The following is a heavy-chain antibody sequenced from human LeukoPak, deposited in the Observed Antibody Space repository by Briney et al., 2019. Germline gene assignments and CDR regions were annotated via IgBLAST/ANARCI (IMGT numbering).Heavy chain of an antibody. D-gene: IGHD3-22*01. J-gene: IGHJ4*02. CDR3: ARMYYYDSSGYNYGLFDY. V-gene: IGHV1-18*01. CDR2: ISAYNGNT. Sequence: ASVKVSCKASGYTFTSYGISWVRQAPGQGVEWMGWISAYNGNTNYAQKLQGRVTMTTDTSTSTAYMELRSLRSDDTAVYYCARMYYYDSSGYNYGLFDYWGQGTLVTVSS. CDR1: GYTFTSYG.